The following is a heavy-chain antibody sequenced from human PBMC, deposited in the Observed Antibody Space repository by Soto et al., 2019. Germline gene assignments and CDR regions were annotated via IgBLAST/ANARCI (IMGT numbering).Heavy chain of an antibody. CDR2: IYYSGST. J-gene: IGHJ4*02. D-gene: IGHD5-18*01. CDR1: GYSISSSYY. V-gene: IGHV4-61*01. CDR3: ARTLYSYGPRFDY. Sequence: SETLSLTCAVSGYSISSSYYWSWIRQPPGKGLEWIGYIYYSGSTNYNPSLKSRVTISVDTSKNQFSLKLSSVTAADTAVYYCARTLYSYGPRFDYWGQGTLVTVSS.